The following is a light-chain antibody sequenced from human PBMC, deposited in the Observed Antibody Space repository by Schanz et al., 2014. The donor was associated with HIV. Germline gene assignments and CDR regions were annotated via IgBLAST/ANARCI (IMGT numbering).Light chain of an antibody. V-gene: IGKV3-20*01. CDR3: HLYGRS. CDR1: QTIRSSL. CDR2: GAS. J-gene: IGKJ3*01. Sequence: EIVLTQSPGTLSLSPGERATLSCRASQTIRSSLLAWYQHKPGQAPRLLIYGASTRAAGIPDRFSGTGSGTDFTLTISRLEPEDFAVYYCHLYGRSFGPGTKVDIK.